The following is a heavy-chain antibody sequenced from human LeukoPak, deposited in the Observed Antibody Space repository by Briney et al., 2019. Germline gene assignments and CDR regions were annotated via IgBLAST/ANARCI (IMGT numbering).Heavy chain of an antibody. CDR2: IYYSGST. CDR1: GGSISTYF. V-gene: IGHV4-59*01. D-gene: IGHD5-24*01. J-gene: IGHJ5*02. Sequence: SETLSLTCTVSGGSISTYFWSWIRQPPGKGLEWIGYIYYSGSTNYNPSLKSRVTISVDTSKNQFSLKLSSVTAADTAVYYCARNRDLNWFDPWGQGTLVTVSS. CDR3: ARNRDLNWFDP.